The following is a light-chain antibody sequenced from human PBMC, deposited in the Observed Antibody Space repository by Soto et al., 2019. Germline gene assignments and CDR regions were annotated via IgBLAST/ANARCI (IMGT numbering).Light chain of an antibody. CDR1: QDISNN. CDR2: GAS. CDR3: QQYGSSPRT. V-gene: IGKV3-20*01. J-gene: IGKJ1*01. Sequence: PQAPTTLSVSPGERATLPTRASQDISNNLVWYQQKPGQAPRLLIYGASSRATGISDRFTGSGSGTDFTLTITTLEPEDFAVYYCQQYGSSPRTFGLGTKVDIK.